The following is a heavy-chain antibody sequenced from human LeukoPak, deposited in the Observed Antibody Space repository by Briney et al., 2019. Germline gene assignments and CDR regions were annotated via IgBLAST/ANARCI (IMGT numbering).Heavy chain of an antibody. J-gene: IGHJ4*02. Sequence: SETLSLTCAVYGGSFSGYYWSWIRQPPGKGLEWIGEINHSGRTNYNPSLKSRVTISLVTSKNQFSLKLSSVTAADTAVYYCARGPWAPYGGNGFDYWGQGTLVTVFS. CDR3: ARGPWAPYGGNGFDY. CDR1: GGSFSGYY. V-gene: IGHV4-34*01. D-gene: IGHD4-23*01. CDR2: INHSGRT.